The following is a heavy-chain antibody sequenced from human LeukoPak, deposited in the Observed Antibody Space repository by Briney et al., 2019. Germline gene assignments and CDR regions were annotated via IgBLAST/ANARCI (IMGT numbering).Heavy chain of an antibody. D-gene: IGHD6-13*01. J-gene: IGHJ4*02. Sequence: SGGSLRLSCAASGFTFSSYWMIWVRQAPGKGLEWVATIKQDGSEKYYVDSVKGRFTISRDNANNSLSLQMNSLRAEDTAVYYCARGGGSWYLYWGQGTLVTVSS. CDR2: IKQDGSEK. CDR3: ARGGGSWYLY. V-gene: IGHV3-7*05. CDR1: GFTFSSYW.